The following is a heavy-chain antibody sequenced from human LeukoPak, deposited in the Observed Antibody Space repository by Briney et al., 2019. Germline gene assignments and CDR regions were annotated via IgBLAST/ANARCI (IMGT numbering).Heavy chain of an antibody. Sequence: PGGSLRLSCAASGFTFSSYAMSWVRQAPGKGLEWVSAISGSGGSTYYADSVKGRFTISRDNSKNALYLQMNSLRAEDTAVYYCAKPPGYSSGWYFAFDIWGQGTMVTVSS. V-gene: IGHV3-23*01. J-gene: IGHJ3*02. CDR2: ISGSGGST. CDR3: AKPPGYSSGWYFAFDI. CDR1: GFTFSSYA. D-gene: IGHD6-19*01.